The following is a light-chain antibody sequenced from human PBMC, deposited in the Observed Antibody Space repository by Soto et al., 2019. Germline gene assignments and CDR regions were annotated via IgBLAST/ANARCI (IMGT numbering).Light chain of an antibody. V-gene: IGKV3-11*01. CDR1: QSVSSY. CDR3: QQRSNWPPT. J-gene: IGKJ1*01. Sequence: ENVLTDSPATLSLSPWERATLSCRASQSVSSYLAWYQQKPGQAPRLLIYDASNRATGIPARFSGSGSGTDFTLTISSLEPEDFAVYYCQQRSNWPPTFCQGTKVDIK. CDR2: DAS.